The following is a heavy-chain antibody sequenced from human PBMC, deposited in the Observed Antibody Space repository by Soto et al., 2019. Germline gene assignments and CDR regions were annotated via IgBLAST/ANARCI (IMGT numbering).Heavy chain of an antibody. J-gene: IGHJ4*02. CDR2: ISGSGGSK. Sequence: PGGSLRLSCAASGFTFSSYAMSWIRQAPGKGLEWISAISGSGGSKYYADSVKRRFTISRNNSKNTLYLQMNSLRAEDTVVYYCAKHSGTYLTKHFDYWGQGTLVTVSS. V-gene: IGHV3-23*01. CDR3: AKHSGTYLTKHFDY. D-gene: IGHD1-26*01. CDR1: GFTFSSYA.